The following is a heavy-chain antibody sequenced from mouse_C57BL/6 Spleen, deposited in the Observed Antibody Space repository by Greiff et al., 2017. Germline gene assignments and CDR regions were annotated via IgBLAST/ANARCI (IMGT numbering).Heavy chain of an antibody. V-gene: IGHV1-4*01. CDR1: GYTFTSYT. D-gene: IGHD1-1*01. J-gene: IGHJ2*01. CDR2: INPSSGYT. CDR3: ARSGYGSSYGYFDY. Sequence: VKLVESGAELARPGASVKMSCKASGYTFTSYTMHWVKQRPGQGLEWIGYINPSSGYTKYNQKFKDKATLTADKSSSTAYMQLSSLTSEDSAVYYCARSGYGSSYGYFDYWGQGTTLTVSS.